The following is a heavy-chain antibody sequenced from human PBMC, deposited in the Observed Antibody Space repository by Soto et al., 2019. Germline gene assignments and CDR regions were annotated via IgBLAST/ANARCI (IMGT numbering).Heavy chain of an antibody. CDR3: ARDRSSSYSYAMDL. J-gene: IGHJ6*02. CDR2: IWHDGTRK. V-gene: IGHV3-33*01. CDR1: DFAFRLHG. D-gene: IGHD3-10*01. Sequence: QVHLVESGGGVVQPGGSLTLSCSVSDFAFRLHGIHWVRHTPGKGLEWVAMIWHDGTRKYFRDSVRGRFTISRDSAKNKVYLQMNNLRGDDSALYFCARDRSSSYSYAMDLWGQGTTGTVSS.